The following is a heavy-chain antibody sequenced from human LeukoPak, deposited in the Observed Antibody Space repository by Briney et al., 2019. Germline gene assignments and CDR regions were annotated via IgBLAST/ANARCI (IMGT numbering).Heavy chain of an antibody. CDR1: GFSLSTSGMC. J-gene: IGHJ4*02. CDR2: IDWDDDK. D-gene: IGHD3-10*01. Sequence: SGPALVKPTQTLTLTCTFSGFSLSTSGMCMSWIRQSPGKALEWLARIDWDDDKYFSTSLKPRLTISKDTSKSQVVLTMTNMDPADTATYYCARTVYGSGSYYPDYWGQGTLVTVSS. V-gene: IGHV2-70*11. CDR3: ARTVYGSGSYYPDY.